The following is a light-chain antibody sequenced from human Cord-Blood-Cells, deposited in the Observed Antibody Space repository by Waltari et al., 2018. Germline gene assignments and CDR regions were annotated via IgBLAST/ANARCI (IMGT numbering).Light chain of an antibody. Sequence: SSELTQDPAVSVALGQTVRITCQGDSLTSYYASWYQQKPGQAPVLVIYGKNNRPSGIPDRFSGSSSGNTASLTITGAQAEDEADYYCNSRDSSGNHPVFGGGTKLTVL. CDR3: NSRDSSGNHPV. J-gene: IGLJ2*01. V-gene: IGLV3-19*01. CDR2: GKN. CDR1: SLTSYY.